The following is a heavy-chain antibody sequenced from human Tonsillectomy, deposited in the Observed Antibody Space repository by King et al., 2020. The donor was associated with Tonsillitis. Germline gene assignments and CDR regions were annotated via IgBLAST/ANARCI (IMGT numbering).Heavy chain of an antibody. D-gene: IGHD4-17*01. V-gene: IGHV3-30-3*01. CDR3: AREDYGEHYFDY. CDR1: GFTFSYYA. J-gene: IGHJ4*02. Sequence: VQLVESGGGVVQSGRSLRLSCAASGFTFSYYAMHWVRQAPGKGLEWVAVMSYDGSNEYYADSVKGRFTISRDNSKNTLYPQMNSLRPEDTAVYYCAREDYGEHYFDYWGQGTLVTVSS. CDR2: MSYDGSNE.